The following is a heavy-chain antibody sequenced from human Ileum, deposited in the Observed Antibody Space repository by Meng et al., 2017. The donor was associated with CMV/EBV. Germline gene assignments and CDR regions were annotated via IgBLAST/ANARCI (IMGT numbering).Heavy chain of an antibody. J-gene: IGHJ3*02. V-gene: IGHV4-39*07. CDR3: ARGALIVVVPAARGAFDI. CDR2: INHSGST. D-gene: IGHD2-2*01. Sequence: SETLSLTCTVSGGSISSSSYYWGWIRQPPGKGLEWIGEINHSGSTNYNPSLKSRVTISVDTSKNQFSLKLSSVTAADTAVYYCARGALIVVVPAARGAFDIWGQGTMVTVSS. CDR1: GGSISSSSYY.